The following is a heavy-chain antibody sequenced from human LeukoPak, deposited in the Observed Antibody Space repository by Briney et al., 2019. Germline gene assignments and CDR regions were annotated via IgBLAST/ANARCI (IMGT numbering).Heavy chain of an antibody. V-gene: IGHV4-39*01. CDR3: ARHPIADAFDI. J-gene: IGHJ3*02. CDR2: IYYSGST. Sequence: SETLSLTCTVSGGSISSSSYYWGWIRQPPGKGLEWIGSIYYSGSTYYNPSLKSRVTISVDTSKNQFSLKLSSVTAADTAVYYCARHPIADAFDIWGQESMVTVSS. CDR1: GGSISSSSYY.